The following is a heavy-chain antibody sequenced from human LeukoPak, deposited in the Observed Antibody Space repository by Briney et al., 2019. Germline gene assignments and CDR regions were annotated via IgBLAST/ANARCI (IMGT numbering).Heavy chain of an antibody. CDR1: GGSISSSNW. V-gene: IGHV4-4*02. D-gene: IGHD2-21*02. Sequence: SETLSLTCAVSGGSISSSNWWSWVRQPPGKGLEWIGEIYHSGSTNYNPSLKSRVTISVDKSKNQFSLKLSSVTAADTAVYYCARDPYCGGDCPYYFDYWGQGTLVTVSS. CDR2: IYHSGST. J-gene: IGHJ4*02. CDR3: ARDPYCGGDCPYYFDY.